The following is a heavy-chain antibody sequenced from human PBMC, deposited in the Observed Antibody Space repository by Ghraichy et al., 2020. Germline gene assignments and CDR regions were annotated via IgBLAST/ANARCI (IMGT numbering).Heavy chain of an antibody. J-gene: IGHJ4*02. Sequence: GGSLRLSCAASGFTFSNAWMSWVRQAPGKGLEWVGRIKSKTDGGTTDYAAPVKGRFTISRDDSKNTLYLQMNSLKTEDTAVYYCTTTTVVTLEGAVWGEGDYWGQGTLVTVSS. V-gene: IGHV3-15*01. CDR2: IKSKTDGGTT. CDR3: TTTTVVTLEGAVWGEGDY. CDR1: GFTFSNAW. D-gene: IGHD4-23*01.